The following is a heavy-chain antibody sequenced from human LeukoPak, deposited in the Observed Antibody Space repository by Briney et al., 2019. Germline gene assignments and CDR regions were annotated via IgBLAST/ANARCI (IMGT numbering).Heavy chain of an antibody. CDR2: MSGSGGST. Sequence: HAGGSLRLSCAASGFTLSSYAMSWVRQAPGKGLEGGAAMSGSGGSTYYADSVKGRFTISRDNSKKTLYLQMNSLRAEDTAVYYCAKSMVLELPFYFNYWGQGTLVTVSS. D-gene: IGHD1-7*01. J-gene: IGHJ4*02. V-gene: IGHV3-23*01. CDR1: GFTLSSYA. CDR3: AKSMVLELPFYFNY.